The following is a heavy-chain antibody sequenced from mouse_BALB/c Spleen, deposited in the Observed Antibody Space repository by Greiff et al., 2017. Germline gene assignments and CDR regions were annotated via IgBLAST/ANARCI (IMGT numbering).Heavy chain of an antibody. CDR3: ARYNYYGSSCGAMDY. Sequence: VKLQQSGAELVRPGSSVKISCKASGYAFSSYWMNWVKQRPGQGLEWIGQIYPGDGDTNYNGKFKGKATLTADKSSSTAYMQLSSLTSEDYAVYFCARYNYYGSSCGAMDYWGQGTSVTVSA. CDR1: GYAFSSYW. CDR2: IYPGDGDT. D-gene: IGHD1-1*01. J-gene: IGHJ4*01. V-gene: IGHV1-80*01.